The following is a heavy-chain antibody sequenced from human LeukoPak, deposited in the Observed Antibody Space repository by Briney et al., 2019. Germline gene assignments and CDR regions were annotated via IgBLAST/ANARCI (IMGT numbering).Heavy chain of an antibody. Sequence: PGGSLRLSCAASGFTFGSYWMSWVRQAPGKRLEWVATIKEDGSDKYYVDSVKGRFTISRDNVKNSVYLQMNSLRAEDTAVYYCAREFRQTYSSGWSLDYWGQGTLVTVSS. CDR1: GFTFGSYW. CDR2: IKEDGSDK. D-gene: IGHD6-19*01. CDR3: AREFRQTYSSGWSLDY. V-gene: IGHV3-7*05. J-gene: IGHJ4*02.